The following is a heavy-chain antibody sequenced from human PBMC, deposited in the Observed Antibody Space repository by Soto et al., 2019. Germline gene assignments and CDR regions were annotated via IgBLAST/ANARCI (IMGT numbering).Heavy chain of an antibody. CDR1: GYTFTSYG. Sequence: ASVKVSCKASGYTFTSYGISWVRQAPGQGLEWMGWISAYNGNTNYAQKLQGRVTMTTDTSTSTAYMELRSLRSGDTAVYYCARDPPGTGDYYYYGMDVWGQGTTVTVSS. J-gene: IGHJ6*02. CDR2: ISAYNGNT. CDR3: ARDPPGTGDYYYYGMDV. D-gene: IGHD3-10*01. V-gene: IGHV1-18*01.